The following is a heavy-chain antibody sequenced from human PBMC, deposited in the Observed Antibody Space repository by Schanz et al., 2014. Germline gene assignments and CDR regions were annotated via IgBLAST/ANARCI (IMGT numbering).Heavy chain of an antibody. J-gene: IGHJ6*02. CDR3: ARRITGTHHNPYYHGMDV. CDR2: ISYDGNEK. CDR1: GFAFSDYG. Sequence: QVQLVESGGGVVQPGRSLKLSCAASGFAFSDYGMHWVRQAPGKGLEWVAFISYDGNEKHYPDSVKGRFTISRDNSKNALYLQMNSLRAEDTAVYYCARRITGTHHNPYYHGMDVWGQGTTVTVSS. V-gene: IGHV3-30*03. D-gene: IGHD1-20*01.